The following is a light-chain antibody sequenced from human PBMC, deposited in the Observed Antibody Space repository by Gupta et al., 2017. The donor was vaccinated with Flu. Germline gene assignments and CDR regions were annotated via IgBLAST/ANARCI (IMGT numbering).Light chain of an antibody. Sequence: SSLSASVGERVTISCRARQSISNYLKWYQQKPGRAPERLIYGASTWHSGVPSRFSGSGSGTDVTLTITRRQPEDFAAYYCQENYSRPTVTFGHGTKVEIK. J-gene: IGKJ3*01. CDR3: QENYSRPTVT. CDR1: QSISNY. V-gene: IGKV1-39*01. CDR2: GAS.